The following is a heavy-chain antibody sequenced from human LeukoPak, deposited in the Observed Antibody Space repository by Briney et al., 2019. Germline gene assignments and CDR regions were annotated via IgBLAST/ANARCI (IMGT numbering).Heavy chain of an antibody. Sequence: PSETLSLTCTVSTGSIGDQSWSWLRQPPGKGLEWIGFVQPGGSTNYNPSLSSRVTISMDTSKNQVSLKVTSVTAADAAVYFCAREKWEVLGGLSYYFDVWDKGTTVTVSS. D-gene: IGHD1-26*01. V-gene: IGHV4-59*11. CDR3: AREKWEVLGGLSYYFDV. CDR1: TGSIGDQS. J-gene: IGHJ6*03. CDR2: VQPGGST.